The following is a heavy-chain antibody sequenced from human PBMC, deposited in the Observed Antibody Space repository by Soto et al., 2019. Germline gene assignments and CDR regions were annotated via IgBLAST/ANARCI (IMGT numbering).Heavy chain of an antibody. CDR1: GGSISGSY. D-gene: IGHD3-10*01. V-gene: IGHV4-59*01. Sequence: SSETLSLTCSVSGGSISGSYWSWIRQSPGKGLEWLGYVYYTGSTNYIPSLRSRVSISLVTSKNAFSLRLSSVTAADTAVYFWARGVASPAPEVEY. CDR2: VYYTGST. J-gene: IGHJ1*01. CDR3: ARGVASPAPEVEY.